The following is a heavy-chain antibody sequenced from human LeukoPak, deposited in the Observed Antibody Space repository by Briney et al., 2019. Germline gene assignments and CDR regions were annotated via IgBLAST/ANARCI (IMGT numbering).Heavy chain of an antibody. Sequence: GGSLRLSCAASGFTFSSYAMSWVRQAPGKGLEWVSAISGSGGSTYYADSVKGRFTISGDNSKNTLYLQMNSLRAEDTAVYYCAKADYDFWSGYFLPVDYWGQGTLVTVSS. CDR2: ISGSGGST. J-gene: IGHJ4*02. CDR1: GFTFSSYA. V-gene: IGHV3-23*01. CDR3: AKADYDFWSGYFLPVDY. D-gene: IGHD3-3*01.